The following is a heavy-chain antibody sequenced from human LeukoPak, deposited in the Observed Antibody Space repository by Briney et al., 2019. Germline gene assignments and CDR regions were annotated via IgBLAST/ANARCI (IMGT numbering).Heavy chain of an antibody. V-gene: IGHV1-69*06. CDR2: IIPIFGTA. CDR1: GGTFSSYA. Sequence: ASVKVSCMASGGTFSSYAISWVRQAPGQGLEWMGGIIPIFGTANYAQKFQGRVTIPADKSTSTAYMELSSLRSEETAVYYCARGDYYGSGSYAYAFDIWGQGTMVTVSS. D-gene: IGHD3-10*01. J-gene: IGHJ3*02. CDR3: ARGDYYGSGSYAYAFDI.